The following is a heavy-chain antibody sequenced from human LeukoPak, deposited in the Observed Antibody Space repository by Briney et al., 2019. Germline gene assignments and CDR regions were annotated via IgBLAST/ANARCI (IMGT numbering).Heavy chain of an antibody. Sequence: GGSLRLSCAASGFTFNSYWMTWVRQAPGKGLEWVANIKQDGSEKYYVDSVKGRFTISRDNSKNTLYLQMNSLRAEDTAVYYCAGDVDTAMDYWGQGTLVTVSS. V-gene: IGHV3-7*01. CDR2: IKQDGSEK. CDR3: AGDVDTAMDY. CDR1: GFTFNSYW. J-gene: IGHJ4*02. D-gene: IGHD5-18*01.